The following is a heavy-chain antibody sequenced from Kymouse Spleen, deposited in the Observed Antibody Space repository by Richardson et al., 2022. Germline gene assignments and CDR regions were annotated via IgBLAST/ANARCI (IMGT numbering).Heavy chain of an antibody. D-gene: IGHD3-10*01. CDR1: GFTFSSYW. CDR3: ARDQGTMVRGVIITKSLYWYFDL. Sequence: EVQLVESGGGLVQPGGSLRLSCAASGFTFSSYWMSWVRQAPGKGLEWVANIKQDGSEKYYVDSVKGRFTISRDNAKNSLYLQMNSLRAEDTAVYYCARDQGTMVRGVIITKSLYWYFDLWGRGTLVTVSS. J-gene: IGHJ2*01. CDR2: IKQDGSEK. V-gene: IGHV3-7*01.